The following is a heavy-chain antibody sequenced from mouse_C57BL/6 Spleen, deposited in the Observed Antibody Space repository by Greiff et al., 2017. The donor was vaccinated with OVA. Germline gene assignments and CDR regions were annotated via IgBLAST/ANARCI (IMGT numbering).Heavy chain of an antibody. CDR1: GYTFTSYW. J-gene: IGHJ3*01. V-gene: IGHV1-55*01. CDR3: ASGNYGSSTLFAY. D-gene: IGHD1-1*01. CDR2: IYPGSGST. Sequence: QVQLQQPGAELVKPGASVKMSCKASGYTFTSYWITWVKQRPGQGLEWIGDIYPGSGSTNYNEKFKSKATLTVDTSSSTAYMQLSSLTSEDSAVYYCASGNYGSSTLFAYWGQGTLVTVSA.